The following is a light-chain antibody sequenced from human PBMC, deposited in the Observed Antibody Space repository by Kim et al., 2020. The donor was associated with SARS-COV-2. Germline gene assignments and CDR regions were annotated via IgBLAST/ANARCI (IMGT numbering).Light chain of an antibody. CDR2: SND. CDR3: AAWDDSLNGSV. CDR1: RSNIGINV. V-gene: IGLV1-44*01. J-gene: IGLJ3*02. Sequence: GHRVTISWSGSRSNIGINVVNWYQQLPGTAPKLLIYSNDYQPSGVPDRFSGSKSGTSASLDISGLQSEDEADYYCAAWDDSLNGSVFGGGTQLTVL.